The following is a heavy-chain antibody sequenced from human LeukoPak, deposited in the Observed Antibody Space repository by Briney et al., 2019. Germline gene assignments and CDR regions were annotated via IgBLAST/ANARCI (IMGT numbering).Heavy chain of an antibody. CDR3: ARDQDCSSTSCYTEYFQH. Sequence: SVKVSCKASGGTFSSYAISWVRQAPGQGLEWMGGIIPIFGTANYAQKFQGRVTITADESTSTAYMELSSLRSEDTAVYYCARDQDCSSTSCYTEYFQHWGQGTLVTVSS. CDR2: IIPIFGTA. D-gene: IGHD2-2*01. CDR1: GGTFSSYA. J-gene: IGHJ1*01. V-gene: IGHV1-69*13.